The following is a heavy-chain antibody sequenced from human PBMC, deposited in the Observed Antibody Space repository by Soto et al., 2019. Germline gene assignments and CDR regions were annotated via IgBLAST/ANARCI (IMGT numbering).Heavy chain of an antibody. D-gene: IGHD1-20*01. J-gene: IGHJ4*02. V-gene: IGHV3-74*01. CDR3: AIARSYNTDY. Sequence: GGALRLSCAASGFTFSNSWMHWVRQAPGKGLVWVSYINSDGSTTTYADSVKGRFTISRDNAKNTVYLQITSLTAEDTAVYYCAIARSYNTDYWVQGTLVTVSS. CDR2: INSDGSTT. CDR1: GFTFSNSW.